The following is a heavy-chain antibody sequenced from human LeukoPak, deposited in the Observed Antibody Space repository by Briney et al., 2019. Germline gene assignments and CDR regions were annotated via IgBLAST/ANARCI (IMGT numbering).Heavy chain of an antibody. V-gene: IGHV4-4*07. CDR2: IYTSGST. Sequence: SETLSLTCTVSGGSISSYYWNWIRQPAGKGLEWIGRIYTSGSTNYNPSLKSRVTMSVDTSKNQFSLKLSSVTAADTAVYYGARQDLTGYYSEGAFDIWGQGTMVTVSS. CDR3: ARQDLTGYYSEGAFDI. CDR1: GGSISSYY. J-gene: IGHJ3*02. D-gene: IGHD3-9*01.